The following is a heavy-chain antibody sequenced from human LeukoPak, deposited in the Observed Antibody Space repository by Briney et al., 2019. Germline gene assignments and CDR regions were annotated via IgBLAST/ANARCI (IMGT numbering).Heavy chain of an antibody. J-gene: IGHJ4*02. CDR2: ISYDGSNK. CDR3: PASGYDYYFDY. CDR1: GFTFSSYA. V-gene: IGHV3-30*04. D-gene: IGHD5-12*01. Sequence: QPGRSLRLSCAASGFTFSSYAMHWVRQAPGKGLEWVAVISYDGSNKYYADSVKGRFTISRDNSKNTPYLQMNSLRAEDTAVYYCPASGYDYYFDYWGQGTLVTVSS.